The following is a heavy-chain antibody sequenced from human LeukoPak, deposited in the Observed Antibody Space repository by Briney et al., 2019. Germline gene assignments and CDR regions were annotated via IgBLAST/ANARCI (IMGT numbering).Heavy chain of an antibody. CDR2: IYPGDSDT. D-gene: IGHD4-17*01. V-gene: IGHV5-51*01. J-gene: IGHJ4*02. Sequence: GSLLKICCKGSCYFITSYWICWGRQMPGERLEWMRIIYPGDSDTRYSPSFQGQVTTSADKSISTAYRQWSSLKASDTAMYYCARSTTVTIFDYWGQGTLVTVSS. CDR1: CYFITSYW. CDR3: ARSTTVTIFDY.